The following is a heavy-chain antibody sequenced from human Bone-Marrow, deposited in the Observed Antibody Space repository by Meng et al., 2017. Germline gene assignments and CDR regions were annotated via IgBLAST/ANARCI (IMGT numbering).Heavy chain of an antibody. CDR3: ARGRASCSSGGCSLGWFDP. J-gene: IGHJ5*02. Sequence: VQRQGSGPGLVKPAQSLSLTCSVSGGSLNSAGYYWSWIRQHPGKGLEWIGYIYYTENTYYNPSLKSPMTISLDKSKNQFSLKLNSVTVADTAVYYCARGRASCSSGGCSLGWFDPWGQGTLVTVSS. V-gene: IGHV4-31*01. CDR2: IYYTENT. D-gene: IGHD2-15*01. CDR1: GGSLNSAGYY.